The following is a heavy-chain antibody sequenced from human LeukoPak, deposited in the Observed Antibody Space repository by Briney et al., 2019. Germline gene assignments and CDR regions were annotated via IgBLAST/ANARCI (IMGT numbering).Heavy chain of an antibody. CDR1: GFTFSSYG. D-gene: IGHD6-13*01. CDR2: IRYDGSNK. J-gene: IGHJ6*03. V-gene: IGHV3-30*02. Sequence: GGSLRLSCAASGFTFSSYGMHWVRQAPGEGPEWVAFIRYDGSNKYYADSVKGRFTISRDNSKNTLYLQMNSLRAEDTAVYYCAKTHGVYDYYYMDVWGKGTTVTVSS. CDR3: AKTHGVYDYYYMDV.